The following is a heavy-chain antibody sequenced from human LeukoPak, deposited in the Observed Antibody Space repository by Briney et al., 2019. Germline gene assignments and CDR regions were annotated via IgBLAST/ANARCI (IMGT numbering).Heavy chain of an antibody. CDR1: GFTFSSYG. Sequence: GGSLRLSCAASGFTFSSYGMHWVRPAPGKGLEWVAFIRYDGSNKYYADSVKGRFTISRDNSKNTLYLQMNSLRAEDTAVYYCAKDSRYFDWNDAFDIWGQGTMVTVSS. J-gene: IGHJ3*02. D-gene: IGHD3-9*01. CDR3: AKDSRYFDWNDAFDI. CDR2: IRYDGSNK. V-gene: IGHV3-30*02.